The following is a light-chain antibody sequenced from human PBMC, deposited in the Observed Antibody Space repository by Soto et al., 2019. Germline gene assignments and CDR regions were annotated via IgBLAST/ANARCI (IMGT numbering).Light chain of an antibody. Sequence: IVLTQSPATLSLSPGERATLSCRASQSVSNYLAWYQQKPGQAPRLLIYDASNNATGIPVRFSGSGSGTDFTLTISSLDPEDFAVYYCQQRSSSWTCGQGTKVEIK. CDR2: DAS. J-gene: IGKJ1*01. V-gene: IGKV3-11*01. CDR3: QQRSSSWT. CDR1: QSVSNY.